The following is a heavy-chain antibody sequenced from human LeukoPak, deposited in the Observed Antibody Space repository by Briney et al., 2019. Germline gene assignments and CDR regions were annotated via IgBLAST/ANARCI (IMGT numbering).Heavy chain of an antibody. J-gene: IGHJ6*03. CDR3: ARDRGEMATIKYYYYMDV. CDR1: GGTFSSYA. V-gene: IGHV1-69*05. D-gene: IGHD5-24*01. CDR2: IIPIFGTA. Sequence: GASVTVSCKASGGTFSSYAISWVRQAPGQGLEWMGGIIPIFGTANYAQKFQGRVTITTDESTSTAYMELSSLRSEDTAVYYCARDRGEMATIKYYYYMDVWGKGTTVTVSS.